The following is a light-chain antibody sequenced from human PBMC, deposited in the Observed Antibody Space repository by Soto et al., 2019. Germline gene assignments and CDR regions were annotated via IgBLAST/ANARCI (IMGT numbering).Light chain of an antibody. Sequence: QSVLTQPRSVSGSPGQSVTISCTGTSSDVGGYNYVSWYQQQPGKAPKLMIYDVSKRPSGVPDRFSGSKSGNTASLTISGIQAEDEADYYCCSYAGSYSVVFGGGTKLTV. V-gene: IGLV2-11*01. CDR3: CSYAGSYSVV. J-gene: IGLJ2*01. CDR1: SSDVGGYNY. CDR2: DVS.